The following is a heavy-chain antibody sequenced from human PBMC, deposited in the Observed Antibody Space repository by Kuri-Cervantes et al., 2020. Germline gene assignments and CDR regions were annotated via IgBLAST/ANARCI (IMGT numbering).Heavy chain of an antibody. CDR3: ARAWSYYYYYMDV. CDR2: IYYSGST. Sequence: SETLSLTCTVSGGSISSSSYYWGWIRQPPGKGLEWIESIYYSGSTYYNPSLQSRVTISVDTSKNQISLKLSSVTAADTAVYYCARAWSYYYYYMDVWGKGTTVTVSS. D-gene: IGHD3-3*01. J-gene: IGHJ6*03. V-gene: IGHV4-39*07. CDR1: GGSISSSSYY.